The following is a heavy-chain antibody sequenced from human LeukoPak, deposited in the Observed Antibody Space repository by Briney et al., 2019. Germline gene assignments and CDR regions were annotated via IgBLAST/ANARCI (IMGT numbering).Heavy chain of an antibody. V-gene: IGHV3-30*03. D-gene: IGHD6-25*01. Sequence: GGSLRLSCAASGFTFSSYGMHWVRQAPGKGLEWVAVISYDGSNKYYADSVKGRFTISRDNSKNTLYLQMNSLRSDDTAVYYCARGRRQTFDPWGQGTLVTVSS. CDR3: ARGRRQTFDP. CDR2: ISYDGSNK. CDR1: GFTFSSYG. J-gene: IGHJ5*02.